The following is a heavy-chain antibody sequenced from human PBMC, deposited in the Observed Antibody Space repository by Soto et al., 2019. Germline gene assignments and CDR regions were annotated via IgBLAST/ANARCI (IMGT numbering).Heavy chain of an antibody. D-gene: IGHD3-16*01. Sequence: PSETLSLTCTVSGGSISSYYWSWIRQPPGKGLEWIGYIYYSGSTNYNPSLKSRVTISVDTSKNQFSLKLSSVTAADTAVYYCARGGVVDITCGGVQPYYFDYWGQGTLVTVSS. V-gene: IGHV4-59*01. CDR2: IYYSGST. J-gene: IGHJ4*02. CDR3: ARGGVVDITCGGVQPYYFDY. CDR1: GGSISSYY.